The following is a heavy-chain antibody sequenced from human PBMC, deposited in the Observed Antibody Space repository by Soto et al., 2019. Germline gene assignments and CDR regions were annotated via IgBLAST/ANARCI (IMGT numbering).Heavy chain of an antibody. CDR3: ARDLRDIVVVVAATDGDYYYYGMDV. D-gene: IGHD2-15*01. V-gene: IGHV3-21*01. Sequence: GSLRLSCAASGFTFSSYSMNWVRQAPGKGLEWVSSISSSSSYIYYADSVKGRFTISRDNAKNSLYLQMNSLRAEDTAVYYCARDLRDIVVVVAATDGDYYYYGMDVWGQGTTVTVSS. J-gene: IGHJ6*02. CDR1: GFTFSSYS. CDR2: ISSSSSYI.